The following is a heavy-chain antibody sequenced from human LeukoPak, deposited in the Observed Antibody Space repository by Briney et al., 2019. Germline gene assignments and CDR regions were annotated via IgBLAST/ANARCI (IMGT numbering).Heavy chain of an antibody. CDR1: GNYW. J-gene: IGHJ4*02. D-gene: IGHD1-7*01. CDR3: AKDLEWNYRNFDY. Sequence: HAGGSLRLSCAASGNYWMHWVRQAPGKGLVWVSHINSDGSWTSYADSVKGRFTISKDNAKNTVYLQMNNLRAEDTAVYYCAKDLEWNYRNFDYWGQGTLVTVSS. CDR2: INSDGSWT. V-gene: IGHV3-74*01.